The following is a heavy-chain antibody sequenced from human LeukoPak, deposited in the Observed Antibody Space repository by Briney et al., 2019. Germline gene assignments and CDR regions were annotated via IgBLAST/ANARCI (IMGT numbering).Heavy chain of an antibody. V-gene: IGHV4-39*01. CDR3: ARLREGLLSDYFDY. CDR2: IYYSGST. D-gene: IGHD2-2*01. CDR1: GGSISSSSYY. Sequence: SETLSLTCTVSGGSISSSSYYWGWIRQPPGKGLEWIGSIYYSGSTYYNPSLKSRVTISVDTSKSQFSLKLSSVTAADTAVYYCARLREGLLSDYFDYWGQGTLVTVSS. J-gene: IGHJ4*02.